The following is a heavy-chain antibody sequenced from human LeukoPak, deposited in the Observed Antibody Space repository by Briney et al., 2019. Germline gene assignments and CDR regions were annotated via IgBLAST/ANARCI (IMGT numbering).Heavy chain of an antibody. D-gene: IGHD3-9*01. CDR2: IYYSGST. CDR3: ARAKRGYYDILTGYPDAFDI. J-gene: IGHJ3*02. V-gene: IGHV4-59*01. Sequence: PSETLSLTCTVSGGSISSYYWSWIRQPPGKGLEWIGYIYYSGSTNYSPSLKSRVTISVDTSKNQFSLKLSSVTAADTAVYYCARAKRGYYDILTGYPDAFDIWGQGTMVTVSS. CDR1: GGSISSYY.